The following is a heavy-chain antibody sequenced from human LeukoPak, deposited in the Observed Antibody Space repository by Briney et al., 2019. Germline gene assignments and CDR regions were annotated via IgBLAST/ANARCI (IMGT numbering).Heavy chain of an antibody. J-gene: IGHJ6*04. CDR3: ARGPRYSSGWYRV. Sequence: SETLSLTCTVSGGSISSDSYYWSWIRQPAGKGLEWIGRIHTSGTTNYNPSLKSRVTISVDTSKNQFSLKVRSVTAADTAVYYCARGPRYSSGWYRVWGKGTTVTISS. V-gene: IGHV4-61*02. D-gene: IGHD6-19*01. CDR2: IHTSGTT. CDR1: GGSISSDSYY.